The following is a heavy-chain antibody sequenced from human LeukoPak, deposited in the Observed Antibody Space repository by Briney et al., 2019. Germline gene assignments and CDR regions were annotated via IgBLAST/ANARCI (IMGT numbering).Heavy chain of an antibody. D-gene: IGHD6-19*01. CDR3: ATDPHHRQQWLVPYAFDI. J-gene: IGHJ3*02. V-gene: IGHV1-24*01. CDR1: GYTLTELS. Sequence: ASVKVSCKVSGYTLTELSMHWVRQAPGKGLEWMGGFDPEDGETIYAQKFQGRVTMTEDTSTDTAYMELSSLRSEDTAVYYCATDPHHRQQWLVPYAFDIWGQGTMVTVSS. CDR2: FDPEDGET.